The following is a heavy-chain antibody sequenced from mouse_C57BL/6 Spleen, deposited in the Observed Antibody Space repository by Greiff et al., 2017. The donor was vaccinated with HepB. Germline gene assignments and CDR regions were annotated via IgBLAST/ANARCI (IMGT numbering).Heavy chain of an antibody. Sequence: EVMLVESGGGLVQPGGSLKLSCAASGFTFSDYYMYWVRQTPEKRLEWVAYISNGGGSTYYPDTVKGRFTISRDNAKNTLYLQMSRLKSEDTAMYYCARPPGVYYDYDDYAMDYWGQGTSVTVSS. V-gene: IGHV5-12*01. D-gene: IGHD2-4*01. CDR3: ARPPGVYYDYDDYAMDY. J-gene: IGHJ4*01. CDR2: ISNGGGST. CDR1: GFTFSDYY.